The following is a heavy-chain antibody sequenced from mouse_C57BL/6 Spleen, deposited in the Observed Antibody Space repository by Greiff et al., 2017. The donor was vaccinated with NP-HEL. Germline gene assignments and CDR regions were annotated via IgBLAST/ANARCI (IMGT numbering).Heavy chain of an antibody. Sequence: DVKLQESGPGLVKPSQSLSLTCSVTGYSITSGYYWNWIRQFPGNKLEWMGYISYDGSNNYNPSLKNRISITRDTSKNQFFLKLNSVTTEDTATYYCARDYRYFDVWGTGTTVTVSS. CDR1: GYSITSGYY. CDR3: ARDYRYFDV. CDR2: ISYDGSN. J-gene: IGHJ1*03. V-gene: IGHV3-6*01.